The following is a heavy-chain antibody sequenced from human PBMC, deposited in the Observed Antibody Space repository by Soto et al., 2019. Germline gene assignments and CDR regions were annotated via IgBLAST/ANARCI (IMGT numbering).Heavy chain of an antibody. Sequence: QVHLVQSGAEVKKPGASVKVSCKGSGYTFTSYGITWVRQAPGQGLEWTGWISAHNGNTDYAQKLQGRVTVTRDPSTSPAYMELRSLRSDDTAVYYCARGRDGDYWGQGDLVTVSS. J-gene: IGHJ4*02. CDR3: ARGRDGDY. V-gene: IGHV1-18*01. CDR2: ISAHNGNT. D-gene: IGHD6-6*01. CDR1: GYTFTSYG.